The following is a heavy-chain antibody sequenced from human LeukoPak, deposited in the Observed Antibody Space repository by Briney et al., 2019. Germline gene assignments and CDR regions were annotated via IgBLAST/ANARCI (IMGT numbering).Heavy chain of an antibody. V-gene: IGHV3-30*02. D-gene: IGHD6-13*01. Sequence: HPGGSLRLSCAASGFTFSSYGMHWVRQAPGKGLEWVAFIRYDGSNKYYADSVKGRFTISRDNSKNTLYLQMNSLRAEDTAVYYCAKIRRVFRVFDAFDIWGQGTMVTVSS. CDR2: IRYDGSNK. CDR3: AKIRRVFRVFDAFDI. J-gene: IGHJ3*02. CDR1: GFTFSSYG.